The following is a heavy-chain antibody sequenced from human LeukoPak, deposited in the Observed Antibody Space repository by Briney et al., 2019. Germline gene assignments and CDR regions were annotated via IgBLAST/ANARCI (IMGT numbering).Heavy chain of an antibody. J-gene: IGHJ4*02. CDR2: ISYDGSEK. CDR3: ARRTGDYFDY. V-gene: IGHV3-30-3*01. Sequence: GGSLRLSCAASGFTFRSYPMHWVRQAPGKGLEWVAVISYDGSEKHYADPVKGRFTISRDNSKNTLYLQMNSLRAEDTAVYYCARRTGDYFDYWGQGTLVTVSS. D-gene: IGHD3/OR15-3a*01. CDR1: GFTFRSYP.